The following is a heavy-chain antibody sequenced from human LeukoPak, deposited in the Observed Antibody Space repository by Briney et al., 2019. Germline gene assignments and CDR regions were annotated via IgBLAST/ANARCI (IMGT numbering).Heavy chain of an antibody. V-gene: IGHV1-69*05. D-gene: IGHD2-2*01. Sequence: GASVKVSCKASGGTFSSYAISWVRQAPGQGLEWMGGIIPIFGTANYAQKFQGRVTITTDESTSTAYMELSSLRSDDTAVYYCARRDIVVVPAAPAVLFRYGMDVWGQGTTVTVSS. J-gene: IGHJ6*02. CDR1: GGTFSSYA. CDR3: ARRDIVVVPAAPAVLFRYGMDV. CDR2: IIPIFGTA.